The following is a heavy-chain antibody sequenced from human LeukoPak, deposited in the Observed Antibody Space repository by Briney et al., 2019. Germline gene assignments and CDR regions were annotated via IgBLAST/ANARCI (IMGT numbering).Heavy chain of an antibody. Sequence: GESLKISCEGSGYIFTTYWIAWVRQMPGKGLEWMGIIYPGDSDTSYSPSFQGQVTISADKSINIAYLHWSSLKASDTAMYYCARGPNQYFFDYWGQGALVTVSS. D-gene: IGHD1-14*01. CDR1: GYIFTTYW. CDR2: IYPGDSDT. J-gene: IGHJ4*02. CDR3: ARGPNQYFFDY. V-gene: IGHV5-51*01.